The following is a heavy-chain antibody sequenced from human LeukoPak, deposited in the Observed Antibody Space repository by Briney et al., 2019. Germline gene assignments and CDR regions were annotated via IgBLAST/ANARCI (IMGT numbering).Heavy chain of an antibody. CDR2: IRQDGDLK. Sequence: GGSLRLSCAAPGFSFSSNWMSWVRQAPGKGLEWVANIRQDGDLKHYVDSVRGRFTISRDNAENSLYLQMNSLRAEDTAIYYCAREIVGTIKSYFDYWGQGTLVTASS. CDR3: AREIVGTIKSYFDY. CDR1: GFSFSSNW. D-gene: IGHD1-26*01. V-gene: IGHV3-7*01. J-gene: IGHJ4*02.